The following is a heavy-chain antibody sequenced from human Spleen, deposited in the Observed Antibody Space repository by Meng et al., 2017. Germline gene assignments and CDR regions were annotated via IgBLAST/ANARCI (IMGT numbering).Heavy chain of an antibody. D-gene: IGHD2/OR15-2a*01. CDR1: GYSFTTYG. V-gene: IGHV7-4-1*02. Sequence: QVQLVQSGSELKKPGASVQVSCKASGYSFTTYGMNWVRQAPGQGLVWMGWINTNTGNPTYAQGFTGRFVFSLDTSVSTAYLEISSLKAEDTAVYYCARERIVAKNWFDPWGQGTLVTVSS. J-gene: IGHJ5*02. CDR2: INTNTGNP. CDR3: ARERIVAKNWFDP.